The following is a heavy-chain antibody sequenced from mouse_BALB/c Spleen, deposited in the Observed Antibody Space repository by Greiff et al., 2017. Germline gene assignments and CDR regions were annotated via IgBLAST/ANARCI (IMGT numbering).Heavy chain of an antibody. J-gene: IGHJ1*01. Sequence: EVQVVESGGGLVQPGGSLKLSCAASGFTFSSYGMSWVRQTPDKRLELVATINSNGGSTYYPDSVKGRFTISRDNAKNTLYLQMSSLKSEDTAMYYCARDLLLRQNWYFDVWGAGTAVTVSS. CDR3: ARDLLLRQNWYFDV. V-gene: IGHV5-6-3*01. CDR1: GFTFSSYG. CDR2: INSNGGST. D-gene: IGHD1-1*01.